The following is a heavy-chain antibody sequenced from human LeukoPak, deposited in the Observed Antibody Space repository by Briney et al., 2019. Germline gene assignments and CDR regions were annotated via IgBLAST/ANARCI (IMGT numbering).Heavy chain of an antibody. D-gene: IGHD3-3*01. J-gene: IGHJ5*02. CDR1: GFTFSSYS. CDR3: AKGPWSGYYTPCFDP. Sequence: GGSLRLSCAASGFTFSSYSMNWVRQAPGKGLDWVSSISSSSSYIYYADSVKGRFTISRDNVKNSLYLQMNSLRAEDTAVYYCAKGPWSGYYTPCFDPWGQGTLITVSS. V-gene: IGHV3-21*01. CDR2: ISSSSSYI.